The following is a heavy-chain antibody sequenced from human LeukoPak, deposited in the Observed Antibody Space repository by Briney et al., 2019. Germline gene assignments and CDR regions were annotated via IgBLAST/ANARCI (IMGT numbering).Heavy chain of an antibody. D-gene: IGHD6-13*01. CDR1: GFTFSSYA. CDR2: ISSSGSTI. CDR3: AEDCKNNPRQQLAPYYFDY. Sequence: HSGGSLRLSCAASGFTFSSYAMSWIRQAPGKGLEWVSYISSSGSTIYYADSVKGRFTISRDNAKNSLYLQMNSLRAEDTAVYYCAEDCKNNPRQQLAPYYFDYWGQGTLVTVSS. J-gene: IGHJ4*02. V-gene: IGHV3-48*04.